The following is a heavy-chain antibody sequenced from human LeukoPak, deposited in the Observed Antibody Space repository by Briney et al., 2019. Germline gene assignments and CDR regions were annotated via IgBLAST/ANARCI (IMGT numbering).Heavy chain of an antibody. CDR3: ARDQLAAGITGTSYYYYGMDV. CDR1: GGSISSSSYY. J-gene: IGHJ6*02. CDR2: IYYSGST. D-gene: IGHD1-7*01. V-gene: IGHV4-39*02. Sequence: SETLSLTCTVSGGSISSSSYYWGWIRQPPGKGLEWIGSIYYSGSTYYNPSLKSRVTISVDTSKNQFSLKLSSVTAADTAVYYCARDQLAAGITGTSYYYYGMDVWGQGTTVTVSS.